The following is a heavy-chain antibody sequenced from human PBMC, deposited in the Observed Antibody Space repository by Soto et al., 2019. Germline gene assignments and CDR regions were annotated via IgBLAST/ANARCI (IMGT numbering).Heavy chain of an antibody. CDR2: IYHTGNR. J-gene: IGHJ4*02. CDR3: ARHIAVSGTRGFDY. D-gene: IGHD6-19*01. CDR1: GGSISDNW. Sequence: QVQLQESGPGLMQPSGPLSLTCAVSGGSISDNWWSWVRQPPGKGLEWIGEIYHTGNRHYNPSLEGRVTISVDKSKNHFSLNLNSVTAPDTAVYYCARHIAVSGTRGFDYWGQGILVTVSS. V-gene: IGHV4-4*02.